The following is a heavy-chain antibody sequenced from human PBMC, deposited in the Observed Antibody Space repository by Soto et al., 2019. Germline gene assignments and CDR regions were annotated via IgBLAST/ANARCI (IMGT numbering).Heavy chain of an antibody. D-gene: IGHD6-19*01. J-gene: IGHJ6*02. CDR2: ISAYNGNT. V-gene: IGHV1-18*01. CDR3: ARLEVAGTSHEYYYGMDV. CDR1: GYTFTSYG. Sequence: ASVKVSCKASGYTFTSYGISWVRQAPGQGLEWMGWISAYNGNTNYAQKLQGRVTMTTDTSTSTAYMELRSLRSDDTAVYYCARLEVAGTSHEYYYGMDVWGQGTTVTVSS.